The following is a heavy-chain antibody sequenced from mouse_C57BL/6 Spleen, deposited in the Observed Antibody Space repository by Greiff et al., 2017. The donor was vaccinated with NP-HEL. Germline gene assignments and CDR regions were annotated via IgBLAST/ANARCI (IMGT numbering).Heavy chain of an antibody. V-gene: IGHV1-76*01. CDR2: IYPGSGNT. J-gene: IGHJ4*01. Sequence: QVQLQQSGAELVRPGASVKLSCKASGYTFTDYYINWVKQRPGQGLEWIARIYPGSGNTYYNEKFKGKATLTAEKSSSTAYMQLSSLTSEDSAVYFCARSGSIYAMDYWGQGTSVTVSS. CDR3: ARSGSIYAMDY. D-gene: IGHD2-10*02. CDR1: GYTFTDYY.